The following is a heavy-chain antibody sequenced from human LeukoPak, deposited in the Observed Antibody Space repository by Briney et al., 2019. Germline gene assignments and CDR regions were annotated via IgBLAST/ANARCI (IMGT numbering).Heavy chain of an antibody. V-gene: IGHV4-34*01. J-gene: IGHJ4*02. CDR2: INHSGST. CDR3: ARAPYGDYYDY. Sequence: PSETLSLTCAVYGGSFSGYYWSWIRQPPGKGLEWIGEINHSGSTNYNPSLKSRVTISVDTSKNQFSLKLSSVTAADTAVYYCARAPYGDYYDYWGQGTLVTVSS. CDR1: GGSFSGYY. D-gene: IGHD4-17*01.